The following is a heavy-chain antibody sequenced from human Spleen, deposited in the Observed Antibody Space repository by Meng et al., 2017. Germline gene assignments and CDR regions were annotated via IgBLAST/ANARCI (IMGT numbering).Heavy chain of an antibody. CDR2: ITSSSSFI. CDR1: GISFSSYS. Sequence: VQLVGSGGGLVKPGGFLRLSCAASGISFSSYSMNWVRQAPGKGLEWVSSITSSSSFIYYADSVKGRFTISRDNAKNSLYLQMSSLRAEDKAVYYCARLPGSYYIDYWGQGTMVTVSS. CDR3: ARLPGSYYIDY. J-gene: IGHJ4*02. D-gene: IGHD1-26*01. V-gene: IGHV3-21*01.